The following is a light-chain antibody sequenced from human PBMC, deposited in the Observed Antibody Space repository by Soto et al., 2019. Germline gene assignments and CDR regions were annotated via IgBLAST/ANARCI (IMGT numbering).Light chain of an antibody. Sequence: DIQMTQSPSSLSASVGDRVTITCRASQSISIYLNWYQLKPGKAPKVLIYDASSLEYGVPSRFSGSGSGTEFTLTIRSLQPDDFATYYCQQYNSYSRTFGQGTKVDIK. CDR2: DAS. CDR1: QSISIY. V-gene: IGKV1-5*01. CDR3: QQYNSYSRT. J-gene: IGKJ1*01.